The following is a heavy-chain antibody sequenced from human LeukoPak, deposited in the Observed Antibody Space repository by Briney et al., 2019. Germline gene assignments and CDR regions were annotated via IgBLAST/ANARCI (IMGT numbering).Heavy chain of an antibody. Sequence: ASVKVSCKASGYTFTSYYMHWVRQAPGRGLEWMGIINPSGGSTSYAQKFQGRVTMTRDTSTSTVYMELSSLRSEDTAVYYCARDSAEWLQFGAFDIWGQGTMVTVSS. V-gene: IGHV1-46*01. D-gene: IGHD5-24*01. CDR2: INPSGGST. CDR3: ARDSAEWLQFGAFDI. CDR1: GYTFTSYY. J-gene: IGHJ3*02.